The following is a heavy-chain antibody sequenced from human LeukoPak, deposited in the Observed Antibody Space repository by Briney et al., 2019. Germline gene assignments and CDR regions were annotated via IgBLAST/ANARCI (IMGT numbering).Heavy chain of an antibody. Sequence: PGGSLRLSCAASGFTFSSYAMGWVRQAPGKGLEWVSAISGSGGSTYYADSVKGRFTISRDNSKNTLYLQMNSLRAEDTAVYYCAKAGEMATISPFDYGGQGTLVTVSS. D-gene: IGHD5-24*01. J-gene: IGHJ4*02. CDR2: ISGSGGST. V-gene: IGHV3-23*01. CDR1: GFTFSSYA. CDR3: AKAGEMATISPFDY.